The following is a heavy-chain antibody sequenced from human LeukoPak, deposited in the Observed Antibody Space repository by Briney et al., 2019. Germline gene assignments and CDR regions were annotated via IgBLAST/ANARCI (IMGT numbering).Heavy chain of an antibody. CDR1: GFTFSSYE. D-gene: IGHD3-22*01. J-gene: IGHJ4*02. V-gene: IGHV3-48*03. Sequence: GGSLRLSCAASGFTFSSYEMNWVRQAPGKGLEWVSYISSSGSTIYYADSVKGRFTISRDNAKNSLYLQMNSLRAEDTAVYYCASAPELARYYYDSSGYRFDYWGQGTLLTVSS. CDR2: ISSSGSTI. CDR3: ASAPELARYYYDSSGYRFDY.